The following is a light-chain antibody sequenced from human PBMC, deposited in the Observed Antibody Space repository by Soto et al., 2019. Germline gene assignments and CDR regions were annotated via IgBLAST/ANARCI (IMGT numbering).Light chain of an antibody. Sequence: DIVMTQSPDSLTMSLGERATINCKSSRSVFYTSKNKNYLAWYQQKPGQPPKLLIYWASTRESGVPDRFSGSGSGIDFTLTISSLQAEDVAVYYCQQYYSIPFSFGGGTRVEIK. CDR1: RSVFYTSKNKNY. CDR3: QQYYSIPFS. J-gene: IGKJ4*01. V-gene: IGKV4-1*01. CDR2: WAS.